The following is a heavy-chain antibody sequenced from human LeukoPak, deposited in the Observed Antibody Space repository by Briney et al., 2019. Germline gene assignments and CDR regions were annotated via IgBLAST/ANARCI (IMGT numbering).Heavy chain of an antibody. D-gene: IGHD5-18*01. CDR2: IRSKANSYAT. Sequence: GGSLRLSCAASGSTFSGSAMHWVRQASGKGLEWVGRIRSKANSYATAYAASVKGRFTISRDDSKNTAYLQMNSLKTEDTAVYYCTRSYGPYYFDYWGQGTLVTVSS. CDR1: GSTFSGSA. CDR3: TRSYGPYYFDY. J-gene: IGHJ4*02. V-gene: IGHV3-73*01.